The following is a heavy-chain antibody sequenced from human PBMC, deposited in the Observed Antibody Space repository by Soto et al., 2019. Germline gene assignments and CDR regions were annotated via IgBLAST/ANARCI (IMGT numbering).Heavy chain of an antibody. J-gene: IGHJ6*02. CDR1: GFTFSSYG. D-gene: IGHD3-3*01. CDR3: ARSWNYYYYYGMDV. V-gene: IGHV3-21*01. CDR2: ISNNSSNI. Sequence: PGGSLRLSCAASGFTFSSYGMHWVRQAPGKGLEWVSFISNNSSNIYYADSVKGRFTISRDNAKNTLYLQMNILRAEDTAVYYCARSWNYYYYYGMDVWGQGTTVTVSS.